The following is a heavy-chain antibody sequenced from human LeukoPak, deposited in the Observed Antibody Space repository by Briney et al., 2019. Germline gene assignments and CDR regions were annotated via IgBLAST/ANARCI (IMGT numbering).Heavy chain of an antibody. D-gene: IGHD5-24*01. CDR1: GGSISSSSYY. Sequence: PSETLSLTCTVSGGSISSSSYYWGWIRQPPGKGLEWIGSIYYSGSTYYNPSLKSRVTISVDTSKNQFSLKLSSVTAADTAVYYCAREDRRWLRFDYWGQGTLVTVSS. CDR2: IYYSGST. CDR3: AREDRRWLRFDY. V-gene: IGHV4-39*07. J-gene: IGHJ4*02.